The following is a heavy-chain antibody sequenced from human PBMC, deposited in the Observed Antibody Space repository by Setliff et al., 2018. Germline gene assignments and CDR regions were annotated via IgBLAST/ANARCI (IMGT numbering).Heavy chain of an antibody. CDR2: IYYSGSTS. V-gene: IGHV4-31*03. Sequence: SETLSLTCTVSGGSISSGGYYWSWIRQHPGKGLEWIGYIYYSGSTSYYNPSLKSRVTISVDTSKNQFSLKLSSVTAADTAVYYCARGRAGHSGHWGLGTLVTVS. CDR3: ARGRAGHSGH. D-gene: IGHD6-19*01. J-gene: IGHJ4*02. CDR1: GGSISSGGYY.